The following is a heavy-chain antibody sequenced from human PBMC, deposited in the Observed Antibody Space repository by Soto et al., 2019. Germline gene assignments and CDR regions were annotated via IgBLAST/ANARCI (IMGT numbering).Heavy chain of an antibody. CDR3: ARDSGEQLVRRGFYYYYLDV. Sequence: ELQLVESGGGLVKPGGSPRLSCAPSGFAFSSYSMNWVRQAPGKGLEWVSFISSISISIYYADSVKGRFIIFRDNAKDSLYLQMTSLRAEDMAVYYCARDSGEQLVRRGFYYYYLDVWGKGTTVTVSS. V-gene: IGHV3-21*01. D-gene: IGHD6-6*01. J-gene: IGHJ6*03. CDR1: GFAFSSYS. CDR2: ISSISISI.